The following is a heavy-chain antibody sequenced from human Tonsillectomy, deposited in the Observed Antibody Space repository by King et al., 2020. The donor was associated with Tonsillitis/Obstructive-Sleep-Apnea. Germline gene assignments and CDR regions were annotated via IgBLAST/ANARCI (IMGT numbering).Heavy chain of an antibody. CDR3: GRETSYDSSGPLDC. J-gene: IGHJ4*02. CDR2: SSSLSSYT. CDR1: GFTFSDYY. Sequence: VQLVESGGGLVKPGGSLRLSCAASGFTFSDYYMTWIRQAPGKGLEWVSYSSSLSSYTNYADSVGGRFTISRENTKNSLYLQMKSLRAEDTAVYYCGRETSYDSSGPLDCWGGATLATVSS. V-gene: IGHV3-11*05. D-gene: IGHD3-22*01.